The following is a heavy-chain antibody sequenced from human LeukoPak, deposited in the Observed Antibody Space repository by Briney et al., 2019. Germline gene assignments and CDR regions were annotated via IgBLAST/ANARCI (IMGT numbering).Heavy chain of an antibody. V-gene: IGHV4-59*08. Sequence: PETLSLTCTVSGGSISSYYWSWIRQPPGKGLEWIGYIYYSGSTNYNPSLKSRVTISVDTSKNQFSLKLSSVTAADTAVYYCARRIAAAGTYDWFDPWGQGTLVTVSS. CDR1: GGSISSYY. D-gene: IGHD6-13*01. CDR3: ARRIAAAGTYDWFDP. CDR2: IYYSGST. J-gene: IGHJ5*02.